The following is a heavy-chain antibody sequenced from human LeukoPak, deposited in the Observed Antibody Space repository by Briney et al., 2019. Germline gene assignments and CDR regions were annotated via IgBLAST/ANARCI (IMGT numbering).Heavy chain of an antibody. CDR3: ARVAVYGDYVSWFDP. CDR2: ISYDGSNK. V-gene: IGHV3-30-3*01. CDR1: GFTFSSYA. Sequence: GRSLRLSCAASGFTFSSYAMHWVRQAPGKGLEWVAVISYDGSNKYYADSVKGRFTISRDNSKNTLYLQMNSLRAEDTAVYYCARVAVYGDYVSWFDPWGQGALVTVSS. D-gene: IGHD4-17*01. J-gene: IGHJ5*02.